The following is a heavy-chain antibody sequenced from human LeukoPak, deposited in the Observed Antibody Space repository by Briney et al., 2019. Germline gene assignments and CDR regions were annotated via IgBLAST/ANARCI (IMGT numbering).Heavy chain of an antibody. J-gene: IGHJ4*02. Sequence: SETLSLTCTVSGGSISSYYWSWIRQPPGKGLEWIGYIYYSGSTNYNPSLKSRVTISVDTSKNQLSLKLSSVTAADTAVYYCAREVGGDDDYVWGSYRQPQPFDYSGQGALVTVSS. CDR2: IYYSGST. D-gene: IGHD3-16*02. CDR3: AREVGGDDDYVWGSYRQPQPFDY. V-gene: IGHV4-59*01. CDR1: GGSISSYY.